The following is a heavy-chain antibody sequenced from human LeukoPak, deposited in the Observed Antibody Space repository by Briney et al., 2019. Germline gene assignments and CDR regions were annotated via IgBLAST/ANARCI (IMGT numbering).Heavy chain of an antibody. Sequence: SETLSLTCTVSGGSISSYYWSWIRQPPGKGLEWIGYIYCSGSTTYNPSLKSRVTISVDTSKNRSALKLSSVTAADTAVYYCARDGASYDYVWGSYRYPSWFDPWGQGTLVTVSS. V-gene: IGHV4-59*01. CDR2: IYCSGST. D-gene: IGHD3-16*02. CDR3: ARDGASYDYVWGSYRYPSWFDP. CDR1: GGSISSYY. J-gene: IGHJ5*02.